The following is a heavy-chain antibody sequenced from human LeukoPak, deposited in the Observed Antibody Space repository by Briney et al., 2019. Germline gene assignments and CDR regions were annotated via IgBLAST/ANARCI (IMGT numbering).Heavy chain of an antibody. D-gene: IGHD6-25*01. J-gene: IGHJ3*02. V-gene: IGHV1-2*02. CDR3: TRGPSSGAFDI. CDR2: INPYSGGT. CDR1: KDTFTDQY. Sequence: ASVKVSCKASKDTFTDQYMHWVRQSPGQGLEWMGWINPYSGGTAYAQKFQGRVTMTRDTSTNTFYMEVTRLTSDDTALYYCTRGPSSGAFDIWGQGTSVSVSS.